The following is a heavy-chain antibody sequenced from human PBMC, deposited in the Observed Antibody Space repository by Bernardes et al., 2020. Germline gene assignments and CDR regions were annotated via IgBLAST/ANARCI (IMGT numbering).Heavy chain of an antibody. J-gene: IGHJ4*02. CDR3: AGPTSAD. CDR2: INGDGSTT. CDR1: GLSFGGYW. D-gene: IGHD6-19*01. Sequence: RYLRRSCAASGLSFGGYWMHWVRPVPGKGLVWVSRINGDGSTTNYADSVKGRFTISRDNAKNTLYLQMNSLRAEDTAIYYCAGPTSADWGQGTLVTVSS. V-gene: IGHV3-74*01.